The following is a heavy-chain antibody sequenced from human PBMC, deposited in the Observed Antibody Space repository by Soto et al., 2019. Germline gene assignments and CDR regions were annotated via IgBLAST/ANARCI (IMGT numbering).Heavy chain of an antibody. CDR1: GFTFSSYS. CDR2: ISSSSRSI. V-gene: IGHV3-48*02. J-gene: IGHJ5*02. CDR3: ARETQCLEFFDN. Sequence: PGGALRLSCAASGFTFSSYSMNWVRQAPGKGLEWVSYISSSSRSIYYADSVQGRFTISRDNAKNSLYLQMNSLRDEETAVYFCARETQCLEFFDNCRQRPLVPVSS. D-gene: IGHD6-19*01.